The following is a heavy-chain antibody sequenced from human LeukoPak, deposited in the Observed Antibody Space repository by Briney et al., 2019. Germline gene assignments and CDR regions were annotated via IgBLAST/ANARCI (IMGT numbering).Heavy chain of an antibody. V-gene: IGHV4-59*01. Sequence: SETLSLTRTVSGGSISTYYWSWIRQPPGKGLEWIGYIYYTGTTNYNPSLKSRVTISVDTSKNQFSLKLRPVTAADTAVYYCVRERDDAFEIWSQGTMVTVSS. CDR1: GGSISTYY. CDR3: VRERDDAFEI. J-gene: IGHJ3*02. CDR2: IYYTGTT.